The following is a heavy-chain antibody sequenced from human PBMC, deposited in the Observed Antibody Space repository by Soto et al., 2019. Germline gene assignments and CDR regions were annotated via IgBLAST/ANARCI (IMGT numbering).Heavy chain of an antibody. J-gene: IGHJ4*02. CDR1: GFTFSSYG. D-gene: IGHD6-19*01. CDR2: ISYDGSNK. Sequence: QVQLVECGGGVVQPGRSLRLSCAASGFTFSSYGMHWVRQAPGKGLEWVAVISYDGSNKYYADSVKGRFTISRDNSKNTLYLQMNSLRAEDTAVYYCAKDMYSSGWGDFDYWGQGTLVTVSS. CDR3: AKDMYSSGWGDFDY. V-gene: IGHV3-30*18.